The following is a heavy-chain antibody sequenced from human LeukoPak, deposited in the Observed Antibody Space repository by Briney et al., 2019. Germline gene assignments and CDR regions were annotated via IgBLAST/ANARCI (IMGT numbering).Heavy chain of an antibody. D-gene: IGHD5-12*01. V-gene: IGHV3-20*04. CDR3: ARAAGYSGYHFDY. CDR2: INWSGGST. CDR1: GFIFDDYG. Sequence: PGGSLRLSCAASGFIFDDYGMSWVRQAPGKGLEWVSSINWSGGSTGYADSVKGRLTISRDKAKNPLYLQMSSLRAEDTALYYCARAAGYSGYHFDYWGQGTLVTVSS. J-gene: IGHJ4*02.